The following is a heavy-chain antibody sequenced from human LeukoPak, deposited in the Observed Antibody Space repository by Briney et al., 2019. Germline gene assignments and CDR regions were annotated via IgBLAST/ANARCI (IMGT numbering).Heavy chain of an antibody. CDR3: ARESIAARPFDY. V-gene: IGHV1-2*02. D-gene: IGHD6-6*01. CDR1: GYTFTGYY. CDR2: INPNSGGT. J-gene: IGHJ4*02. Sequence: ASVKVSCKASGYTFTGYYMHWVRQAPGQGLDWMGWINPNSGGTNYAQKFQGRVTMTRDTSISTAYMELSRLRSDDTAVYYCARESIAARPFDYWGQGTLVTVSS.